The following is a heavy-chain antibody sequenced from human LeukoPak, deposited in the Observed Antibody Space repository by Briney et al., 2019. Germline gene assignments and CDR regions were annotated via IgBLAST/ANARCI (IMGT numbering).Heavy chain of an antibody. V-gene: IGHV3-48*01. CDR3: ARWCSSSSCFRGFDY. CDR2: ISSGSSTI. Sequence: GGSLRLSCAASGFTFSSYSMNWVRQAPGKGLEWVSYISSGSSTIYYADSVKGRSTISRDNAKNSLYLQMNSLRAEDTAVYYCARWCSSSSCFRGFDYWGQGTLVTVSS. CDR1: GFTFSSYS. J-gene: IGHJ4*02. D-gene: IGHD2-2*01.